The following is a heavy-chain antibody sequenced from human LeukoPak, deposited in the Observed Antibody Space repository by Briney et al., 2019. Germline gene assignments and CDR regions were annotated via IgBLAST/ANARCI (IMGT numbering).Heavy chain of an antibody. CDR1: GFTFDDYA. CDR3: ASVDFDWLFRIDY. D-gene: IGHD3-9*01. J-gene: IGHJ4*02. V-gene: IGHV3-43*02. Sequence: GGSLRLSCAASGFTFDDYAMHWDRQAPGKGLEWVSLISGDGGSTYYADSVKGRFTISRDNSKNSLYLQMNSLRTEDTALYYCASVDFDWLFRIDYWGQGTLVTVSS. CDR2: ISGDGGST.